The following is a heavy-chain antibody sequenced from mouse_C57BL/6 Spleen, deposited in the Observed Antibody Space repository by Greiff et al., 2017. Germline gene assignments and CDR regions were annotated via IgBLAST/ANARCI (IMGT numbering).Heavy chain of an antibody. Sequence: VQLQQSGAELVRPGTSVKVSCKASGYAFTNYLIEWVKQRPGQGLEWIGVINPGGGGTNYNEKFKGKATLTADKSSSTAYMQLSSLTSEDSAVYFCARSNNWVYYFDYWGQGTTLTVSS. J-gene: IGHJ2*01. CDR1: GYAFTNYL. D-gene: IGHD4-1*02. V-gene: IGHV1-54*01. CDR3: ARSNNWVYYFDY. CDR2: INPGGGGT.